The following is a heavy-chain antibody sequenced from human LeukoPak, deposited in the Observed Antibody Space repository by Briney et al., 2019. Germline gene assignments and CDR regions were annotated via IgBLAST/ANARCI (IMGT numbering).Heavy chain of an antibody. V-gene: IGHV3-23*01. CDR1: GFTFSSYA. J-gene: IGHJ6*02. D-gene: IGHD3-10*01. CDR3: AKSIGITMVRGVSYHYYGMDV. Sequence: GGSLRLSCAASGFTFSSYAMSWGRQAPGKGLEWGSGISGTGGSTYYADSVKGRFTISRDNSKNTLYLQMNSLRVEDTAVYYCAKSIGITMVRGVSYHYYGMDVWGQGTTVTVSS. CDR2: ISGTGGST.